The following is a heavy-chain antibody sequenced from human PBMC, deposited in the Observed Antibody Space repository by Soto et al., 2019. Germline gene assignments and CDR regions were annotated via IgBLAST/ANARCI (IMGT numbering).Heavy chain of an antibody. CDR3: ATRYNWNYQDAFDI. J-gene: IGHJ3*02. CDR1: GYTFTSYD. D-gene: IGHD1-7*01. V-gene: IGHV1-8*01. CDR2: MNPNSGNT. Sequence: ASVKVSCKASGYTFTSYDINWVRQATGQGLEWMGWMNPNSGNTGYAQKFQGRVTMTRNTSISTAYMGLSSLRSEDTAVYYCATRYNWNYQDAFDIWGQGTMVTVSS.